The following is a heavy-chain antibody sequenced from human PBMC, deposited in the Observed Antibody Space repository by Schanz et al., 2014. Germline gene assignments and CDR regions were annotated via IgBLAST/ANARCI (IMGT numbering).Heavy chain of an antibody. CDR1: GFTFSDSW. V-gene: IGHV3-73*02. CDR3: AKSYDTSGYSGFDY. D-gene: IGHD3-22*01. Sequence: EVQLVESGGGFVQPGGSLRLSCAASGFTFSDSWMHWVRQASGKGLEWVGRISSRAKSDATAYIESVKGRFSISRDDSNNTAYLQMNSLRTEDTAVYFCAKSYDTSGYSGFDYWGQGTLVTVSS. CDR2: ISSRAKSDAT. J-gene: IGHJ4*02.